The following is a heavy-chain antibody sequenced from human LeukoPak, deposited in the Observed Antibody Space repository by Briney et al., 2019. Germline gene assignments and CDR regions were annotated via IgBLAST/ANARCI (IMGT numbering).Heavy chain of an antibody. Sequence: GGSLRLSCAASGFTFSDYYMSWIRQAPGKGLEWVSYISSSGSTIYYADSVKGRFTISRDNSKNTLYLQMNSLGAEDTAVYYCAKEIESSTPSDYWGQGTLVTVSS. CDR3: AKEIESSTPSDY. D-gene: IGHD6-13*01. V-gene: IGHV3-11*04. CDR2: ISSSGSTI. J-gene: IGHJ4*02. CDR1: GFTFSDYY.